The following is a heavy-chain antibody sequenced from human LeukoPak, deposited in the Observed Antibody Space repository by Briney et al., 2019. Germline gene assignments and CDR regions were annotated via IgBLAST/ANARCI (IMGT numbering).Heavy chain of an antibody. D-gene: IGHD2-15*01. CDR2: IYYSGST. CDR1: GGSISSSSYY. J-gene: IGHJ4*02. Sequence: SETLSLTCTVSGGSISSSSYYWGWIRQPPGKGLEWIGSIYYSGSTYYNPSLKSRVTISVDTSKKQFSLKLSSVTTADTALYYCARENYSLDYWGQGTLVTVSS. CDR3: ARENYSLDY. V-gene: IGHV4-39*02.